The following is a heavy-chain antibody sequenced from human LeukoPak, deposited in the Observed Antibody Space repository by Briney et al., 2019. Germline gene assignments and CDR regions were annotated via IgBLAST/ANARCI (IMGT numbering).Heavy chain of an antibody. D-gene: IGHD3-10*01. V-gene: IGHV4-34*01. Sequence: PSETLSLTCAVYGGSFSGYYWSWIRQPPGKGLEWIGEINHSGSTNYNPSLKGRVTISVDTSKNQFSLKLSSVTAADTAVYYCASSYGSGPPGWFDPWGQGTLVTVSS. CDR1: GGSFSGYY. J-gene: IGHJ5*02. CDR2: INHSGST. CDR3: ASSYGSGPPGWFDP.